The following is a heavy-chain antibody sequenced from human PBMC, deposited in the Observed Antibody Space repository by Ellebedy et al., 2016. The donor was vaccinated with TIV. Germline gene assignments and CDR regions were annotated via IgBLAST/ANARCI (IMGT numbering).Heavy chain of an antibody. CDR3: TTAYYDYVWGTYRLTPDY. D-gene: IGHD3-16*02. J-gene: IGHJ4*02. CDR2: IKSNKDGGTA. V-gene: IGHV3-15*01. CDR1: GFVFGDYF. Sequence: GESLKISXAASGFVFGDYFMTWVSQPPGKGLEWVGRIKSNKDGGTAAYGVPVQGGFTISRDDSKSSVSLQMNSLQSEDTAVYFCTTAYYDYVWGTYRLTPDYWGLGTLVTVSS.